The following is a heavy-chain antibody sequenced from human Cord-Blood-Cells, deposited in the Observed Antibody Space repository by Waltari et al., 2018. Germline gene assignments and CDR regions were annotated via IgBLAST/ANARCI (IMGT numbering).Heavy chain of an antibody. CDR2: INPNDGGT. Sequence: QVQLVQSGAEVKKPGASVKVSCKASGYTFTGYYMHWVRQAPGQGLEWMGWINPNDGGTNYAQKFQGGVTMTRDTSISTAYMELSRLRSDDTAVYYCARGGAAGSYYYGMDVWGQGTTVTVSS. D-gene: IGHD6-13*01. CDR3: ARGGAAGSYYYGMDV. J-gene: IGHJ6*02. V-gene: IGHV1-2*02. CDR1: GYTFTGYY.